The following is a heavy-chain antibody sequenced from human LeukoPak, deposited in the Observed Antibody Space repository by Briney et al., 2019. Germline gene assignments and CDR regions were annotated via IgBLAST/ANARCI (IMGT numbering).Heavy chain of an antibody. J-gene: IGHJ6*03. CDR3: ARGGGSYYYYYYYMDV. Sequence: SVKVSCKASGGTFSSYAISWVRQAPGQGLEWMGGIIPIFGTANYAQKFQGRVTITADESTSTAYMELSSLRSEDTAVYYCARGGGSYYYYYYYMDVWGKGTTVTVSS. D-gene: IGHD1-26*01. V-gene: IGHV1-69*13. CDR2: IIPIFGTA. CDR1: GGTFSSYA.